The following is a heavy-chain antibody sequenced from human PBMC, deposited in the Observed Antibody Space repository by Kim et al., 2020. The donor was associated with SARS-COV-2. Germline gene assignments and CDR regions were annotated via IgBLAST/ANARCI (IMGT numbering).Heavy chain of an antibody. V-gene: IGHV4-39*01. CDR2: IYYSGST. Sequence: SETLSLTCTVSGGSISSSSYYWGWIRQPPGKGLEWIGSIYYSGSTYYNPSLKSRVTISVDTSKNQFSLKLSSVTAADTAVYYCARHIGKSIAVAGTFDPWGQGTLVTVSS. D-gene: IGHD6-19*01. CDR3: ARHIGKSIAVAGTFDP. CDR1: GGSISSSSYY. J-gene: IGHJ5*02.